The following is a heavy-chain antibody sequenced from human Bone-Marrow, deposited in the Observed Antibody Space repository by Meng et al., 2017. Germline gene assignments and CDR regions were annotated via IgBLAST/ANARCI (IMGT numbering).Heavy chain of an antibody. D-gene: IGHD6-19*01. V-gene: IGHV4-4*02. CDR3: AASPGWRRIDS. CDR1: GASVSSGYW. Sequence: QVRLQGPGPGLVKPSGTLSLTCGVSGASVSSGYWWTWVRQPPGKGLEWIGEFHHSGTTNYNPSLRSRVTISVDTSKNQFSLRLTSVTAADTAVYYCAASPGWRRIDSWGQGTLVTGSS. J-gene: IGHJ4*02. CDR2: FHHSGTT.